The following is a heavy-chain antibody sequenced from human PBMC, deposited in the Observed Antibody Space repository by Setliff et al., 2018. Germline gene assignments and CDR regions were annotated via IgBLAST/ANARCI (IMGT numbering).Heavy chain of an antibody. CDR3: ARRYNFWSGYFDY. Sequence: GASVKVSCKASGYTFTNYALHWLRQAPGQRLEWMAYINGGNGNTHYSQKFRGRVTVTRDTSASTVSMELSTLRSEDTAVYYCARRYNFWSGYFDYWGQGTLVTVSS. CDR2: INGGNGNT. CDR1: GYTFTNYA. V-gene: IGHV1-3*01. J-gene: IGHJ4*02. D-gene: IGHD3-3*01.